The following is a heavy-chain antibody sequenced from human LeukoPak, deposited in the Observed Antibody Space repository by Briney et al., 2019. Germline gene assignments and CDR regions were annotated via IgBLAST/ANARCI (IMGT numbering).Heavy chain of an antibody. J-gene: IGHJ2*01. V-gene: IGHV1-18*01. Sequence: ASVKVSCKASGYTFTSYGITWVRQAPGQGLEWMGWISAYNGNTNYAQKLQGRVTMTTDTSTSTAYMELRSLRSDDTAVYYCARDRYCSGGCCYGSEWYFDLWGRGTLVTVSS. D-gene: IGHD2-15*01. CDR1: GYTFTSYG. CDR2: ISAYNGNT. CDR3: ARDRYCSGGCCYGSEWYFDL.